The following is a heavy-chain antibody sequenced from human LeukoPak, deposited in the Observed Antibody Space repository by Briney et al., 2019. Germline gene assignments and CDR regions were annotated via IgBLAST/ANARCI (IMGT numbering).Heavy chain of an antibody. Sequence: SETLSLTCIVSGGSISGYYWSWIRQPPGKGLEWIGYIYYSGSTNYNPSLKSRITISVDTSKNQFSLKLSSVTAADTAVYYCASASLYSSSWYVDYWGQGTLVTVSS. J-gene: IGHJ4*02. V-gene: IGHV4-59*01. CDR2: IYYSGST. D-gene: IGHD6-13*01. CDR3: ASASLYSSSWYVDY. CDR1: GGSISGYY.